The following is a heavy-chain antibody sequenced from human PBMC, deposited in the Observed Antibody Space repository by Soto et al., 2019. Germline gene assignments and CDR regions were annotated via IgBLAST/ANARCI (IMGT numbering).Heavy chain of an antibody. CDR2: IFYSGDT. D-gene: IGHD1-7*01. Sequence: SETLSLTCTVSGASVNTGDHYWSFIRQPPGKGLEWLGYIFYSGDTYYNPSLKSRATISLNTSRNRFSLTLTSVTDADTAVYYCVGTGTTDDFWGQGTLVTVSS. CDR1: GASVNTGDHY. V-gene: IGHV4-30-4*01. J-gene: IGHJ1*01. CDR3: VGTGTTDDF.